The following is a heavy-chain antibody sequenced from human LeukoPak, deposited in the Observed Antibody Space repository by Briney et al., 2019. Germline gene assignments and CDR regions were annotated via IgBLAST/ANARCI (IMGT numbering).Heavy chain of an antibody. CDR2: IYYSGST. CDR1: GGSISSSSYY. Sequence: SETLSPTCTVSGGSISSSSYYWGWIRQPPGKGLEWIGSIYYSGSTYYNPSLKSRVTISVDTSKNQFSLKLSSVTAADTAVYYCARHGPIVLMVYARYYFDYWGQGTLVTVSS. V-gene: IGHV4-39*01. J-gene: IGHJ4*02. CDR3: ARHGPIVLMVYARYYFDY. D-gene: IGHD2-8*01.